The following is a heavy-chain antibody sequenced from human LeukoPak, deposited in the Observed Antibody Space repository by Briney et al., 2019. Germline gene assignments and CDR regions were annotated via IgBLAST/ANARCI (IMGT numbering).Heavy chain of an antibody. J-gene: IGHJ3*02. CDR3: ARATGGSPDI. CDR1: GFTFSTYA. D-gene: IGHD1-26*01. Sequence: GGSLRLSCAASGFTFSTYAMTWVRQAPGKRLEWVSAISGSGDYTYYADSVKGRFTISRDNAKNSLYLQMNSLRDEDTAVYYCARATGGSPDIWGQGTMVTVSS. V-gene: IGHV3-23*01. CDR2: ISGSGDYT.